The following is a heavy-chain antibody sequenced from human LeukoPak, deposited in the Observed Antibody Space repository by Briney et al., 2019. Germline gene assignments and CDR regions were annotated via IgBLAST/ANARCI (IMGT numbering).Heavy chain of an antibody. D-gene: IGHD2-2*01. CDR2: ISAYNGNT. CDR3: ARESCSSTSCYHRIADY. J-gene: IGHJ4*02. CDR1: GYTFTSYG. Sequence: GASVKVSCKASGYTFTSYGISWVRQAPGQGLEWMGWISAYNGNTNYAQKLQGRVTMTTDTSTSTAYMELRSLRSDDTAVYCCARESCSSTSCYHRIADYWGQGTLVTVSS. V-gene: IGHV1-18*01.